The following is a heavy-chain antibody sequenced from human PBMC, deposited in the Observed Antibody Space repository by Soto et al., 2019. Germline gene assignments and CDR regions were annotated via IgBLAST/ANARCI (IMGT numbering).Heavy chain of an antibody. CDR3: ARDRAYYYDSSGYYWFDY. V-gene: IGHV3-23*01. J-gene: IGHJ4*02. D-gene: IGHD3-22*01. CDR1: GFTFRTYA. Sequence: GGSLRLSCAASGFTFRTYAMNWVRQAPGKGLEWVSGISISGGSTYYADSVKGRFTISRENSKNTLYLQMNSLGAEDTAVYYCARDRAYYYDSSGYYWFDYWGQGTLVTVSS. CDR2: ISISGGST.